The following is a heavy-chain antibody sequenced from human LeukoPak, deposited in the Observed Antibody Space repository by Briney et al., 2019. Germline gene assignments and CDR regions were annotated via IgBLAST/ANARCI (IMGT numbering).Heavy chain of an antibody. CDR3: VSAYGGFLDH. Sequence: QAGGSLRLSCAASGFTFTIYEMNWVRQAPGKGLEWISYVSANGDTIYYADSVRGRFTISRDNAKNSLYLQMNSLRAEDAAVYYCVSAYGGFLDHWGQGTVVTVS. D-gene: IGHD3-16*01. V-gene: IGHV3-48*03. CDR2: VSANGDTI. CDR1: GFTFTIYE. J-gene: IGHJ4*02.